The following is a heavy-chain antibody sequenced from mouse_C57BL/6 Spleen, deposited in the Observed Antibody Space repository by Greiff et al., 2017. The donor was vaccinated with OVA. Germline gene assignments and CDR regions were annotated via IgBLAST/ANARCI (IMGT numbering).Heavy chain of an antibody. CDR1: GYSFTGYY. Sequence: VQLQQSGPELVKPGASVKISCKASGYSFTGYYMNWVKQSPEKSLEWIGEINPSTGGTTYNQKFKAKATLTVDTSSSTAYMQLKSLTSEDSAVYYCARSLGTNYYAMDYWGQGTSVTVSS. CDR2: INPSTGGT. D-gene: IGHD1-1*02. CDR3: ARSLGTNYYAMDY. J-gene: IGHJ4*01. V-gene: IGHV1-42*01.